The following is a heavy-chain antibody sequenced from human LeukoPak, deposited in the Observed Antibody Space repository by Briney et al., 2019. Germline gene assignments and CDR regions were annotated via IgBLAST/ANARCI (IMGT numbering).Heavy chain of an antibody. CDR3: ARGYGAGGYYGN. CDR1: GGSFSGYY. V-gene: IGHV4-34*01. J-gene: IGHJ4*02. Sequence: SETLSLTCAVYGGSFSGYYWSWIRQPPGKGLGWIGKINHSGSTNYNPSLKSRVTISVDTSKNQFSLTLSSVTAADTAVYYCARGYGAGGYYGNWGQGTLVTVSS. D-gene: IGHD3-10*01. CDR2: INHSGST.